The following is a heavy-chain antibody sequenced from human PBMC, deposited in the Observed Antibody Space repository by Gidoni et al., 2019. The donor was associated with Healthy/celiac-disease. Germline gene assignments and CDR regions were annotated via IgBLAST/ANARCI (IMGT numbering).Heavy chain of an antibody. J-gene: IGHJ4*02. Sequence: QVQLVQSGAEVKKPGSSVKVSCKASGGTFSSYAISWVRQAPGQGLEWMGGIIPIFGTANYAQKFQGRVTITADKSTSTAYMALSSLRSEDTAVYYCASYLYYGSGSFIPTFDYWGQGTLVTVSS. V-gene: IGHV1-69*06. CDR2: IIPIFGTA. CDR3: ASYLYYGSGSFIPTFDY. CDR1: GGTFSSYA. D-gene: IGHD3-10*01.